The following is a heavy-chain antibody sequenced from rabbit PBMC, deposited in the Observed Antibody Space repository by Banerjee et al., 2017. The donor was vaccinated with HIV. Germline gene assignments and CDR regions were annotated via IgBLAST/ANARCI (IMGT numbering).Heavy chain of an antibody. Sequence: QLKESGGGLVQPGGSLKLSCKASGFDFSSYYMSWVRQAPGKGLEWIGYIDPVFGSTYYASWVNGRFTISSHNAQNTLYLQLNSLTAADTATYFCARGVYAGYAGYGYVPYYFNLWGQGTLVTVS. CDR2: IDPVFGST. D-gene: IGHD6-1*01. CDR1: GFDFSSYY. CDR3: ARGVYAGYAGYGYVPYYFNL. V-gene: IGHV1S7*01. J-gene: IGHJ4*01.